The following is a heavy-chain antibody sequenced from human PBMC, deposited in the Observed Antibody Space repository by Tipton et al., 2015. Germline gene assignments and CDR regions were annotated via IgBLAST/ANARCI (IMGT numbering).Heavy chain of an antibody. V-gene: IGHV3-64D*08. CDR1: GFTLSRYA. CDR2: ITTNGYST. D-gene: IGHD3-22*01. CDR3: VKDGYYYDSGGYSPLDY. J-gene: IGHJ4*02. Sequence: PRLSCSAAGFTLSRYAMNWVRQAPGKGLEYVSAITTNGYSTYYADSVRGRFTISRDNSKNTLYLQMSSLRAEDTAVYYCVKDGYYYDSGGYSPLDYWGQGTLVTVSS.